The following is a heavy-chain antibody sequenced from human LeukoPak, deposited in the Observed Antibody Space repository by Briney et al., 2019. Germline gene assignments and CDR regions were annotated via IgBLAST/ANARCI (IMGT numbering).Heavy chain of an antibody. CDR1: GYTLTELS. Sequence: ASVTLSCTVSGYTLTELSMHCFRQAPGKGLEWMRGFDAEDGETIYAQKFQGRVTMTEDTSTATAYMELSSLRSEDTAVYCCATYAGYCSSNSCYPNWFDPWGRGTLVTVSS. D-gene: IGHD2-2*01. J-gene: IGHJ5*02. CDR2: FDAEDGET. V-gene: IGHV1-24*01. CDR3: ATYAGYCSSNSCYPNWFDP.